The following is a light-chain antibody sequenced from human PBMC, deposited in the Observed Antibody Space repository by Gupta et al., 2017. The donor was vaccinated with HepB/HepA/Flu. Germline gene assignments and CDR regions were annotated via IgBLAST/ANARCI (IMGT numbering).Light chain of an antibody. CDR1: SSNIGNNY. Sequence: QSVLTQPPSVSAAPGQKVTISCSGSSSNIGNNYVSWYQQLPGTAPKLLIYENNERPSEIPDRFSGSTSGTSATLAITGLQTGDEADYYCGTWDSSLSAQVFGGGTKLTVL. J-gene: IGLJ3*02. V-gene: IGLV1-51*02. CDR2: ENN. CDR3: GTWDSSLSAQV.